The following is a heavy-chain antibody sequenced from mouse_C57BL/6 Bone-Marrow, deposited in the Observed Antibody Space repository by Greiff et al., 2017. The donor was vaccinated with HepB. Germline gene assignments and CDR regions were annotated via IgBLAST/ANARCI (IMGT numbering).Heavy chain of an antibody. J-gene: IGHJ1*03. CDR3: ARLCITTVVALRYFDV. V-gene: IGHV1-64*01. D-gene: IGHD1-1*01. Sequence: QVQLKQPGAELVKPGASVKLSCKASGYTFTSYWMHWVKQRPGQGLEWIGMIHPNSGSTNYNEKFKSKATLTVDKSSSTAYMQLSSLTSEDSAVYYCARLCITTVVALRYFDVWGTGTTVTVSS. CDR1: GYTFTSYW. CDR2: IHPNSGST.